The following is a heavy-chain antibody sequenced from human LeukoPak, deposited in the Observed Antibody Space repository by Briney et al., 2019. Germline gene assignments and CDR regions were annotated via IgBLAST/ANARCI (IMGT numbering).Heavy chain of an antibody. D-gene: IGHD1-26*01. V-gene: IGHV3-23*01. CDR1: GFTFSSYA. Sequence: PGGSLRLSCAASGFTFSSYAMSWVRQAPGKGLEWISAITDSGRYTNYADSVKGRFTISRDNSQNTLSLQMNSLRGEDTAVYYCARRSGGSYGNFDCWGQGTLVTVSA. CDR3: ARRSGGSYGNFDC. J-gene: IGHJ4*02. CDR2: ITDSGRYT.